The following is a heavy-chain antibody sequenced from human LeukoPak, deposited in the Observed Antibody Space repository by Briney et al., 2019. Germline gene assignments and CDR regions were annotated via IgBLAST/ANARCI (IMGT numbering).Heavy chain of an antibody. CDR1: GGSISSGGYY. CDR3: ARLKVPYTSGLAP. V-gene: IGHV4-31*03. J-gene: IGHJ5*02. Sequence: SQTLSLTCTVSGGSISSGGYYWSWIRQHPGKGLEWIGYIYYSGSTYYNPSLKSRVIMSVDTSKNQFSLKLSSVTAADTAVYYCARLKVPYTSGLAPWGQGTLVTVSS. D-gene: IGHD6-25*01. CDR2: IYYSGST.